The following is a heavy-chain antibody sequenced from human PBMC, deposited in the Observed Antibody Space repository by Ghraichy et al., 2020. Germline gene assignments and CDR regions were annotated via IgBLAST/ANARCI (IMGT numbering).Heavy chain of an antibody. D-gene: IGHD2-15*01. Sequence: GGSLRLSCAASGFTFSNYAMSWVRQAPGKGLEWVSAVSGGSGSTYYADSVKGRFTISRDNSKNTLYLQMNSLRAEDTAVYYCGRVGVGALVGRDWFDPWGQGTLVTVSS. V-gene: IGHV3-23*01. CDR1: GFTFSNYA. CDR3: GRVGVGALVGRDWFDP. J-gene: IGHJ5*02. CDR2: VSGGSGST.